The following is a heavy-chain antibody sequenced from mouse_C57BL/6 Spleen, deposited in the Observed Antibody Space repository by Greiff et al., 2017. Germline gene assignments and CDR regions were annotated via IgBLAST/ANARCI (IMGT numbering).Heavy chain of an antibody. D-gene: IGHD2-4*01. CDR1: GYSITSGYY. V-gene: IGHV3-6*01. J-gene: IGHJ3*01. Sequence: VQLQQSGPGLVKPSQSLSLTCSVTGYSITSGYYWNWIRQFPGNKLEWMGYISYDGSNNYHPSLKIRISITRDTSKNQFFLKLNSVTTEDTATYYCARDYDYDGFAYWGQGTLVTVSA. CDR2: ISYDGSN. CDR3: ARDYDYDGFAY.